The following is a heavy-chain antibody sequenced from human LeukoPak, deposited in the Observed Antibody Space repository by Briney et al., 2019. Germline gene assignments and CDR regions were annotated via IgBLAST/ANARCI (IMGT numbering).Heavy chain of an antibody. CDR2: ISSGSSPI. D-gene: IGHD2-15*01. CDR3: AREGGDV. Sequence: GGSLRLSCAASGFALSSYEVNWVRQAPGEGLEWVSYISSGSSPIYYSDSVKGRFTISRDNAKNSVYLQMDSLRAEDTAVYYCAREGGDVWGQGTTVTVSS. CDR1: GFALSSYE. J-gene: IGHJ6*02. V-gene: IGHV3-48*03.